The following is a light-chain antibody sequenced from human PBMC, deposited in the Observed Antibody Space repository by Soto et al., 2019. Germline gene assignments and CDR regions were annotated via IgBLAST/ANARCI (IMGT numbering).Light chain of an antibody. CDR2: GAS. J-gene: IGKJ1*01. V-gene: IGKV3-15*01. CDR1: QSISDT. CDR3: QQYNNWPWT. Sequence: EIVMTQSPATLSVSPGGRATLSCRASQSISDTLACYQQKPGQAPRLLIHGASTRATGFPARFSGSGSGTDFTLTISSLQSEEFAVYYCQQYNNWPWTFGQGTKVEIK.